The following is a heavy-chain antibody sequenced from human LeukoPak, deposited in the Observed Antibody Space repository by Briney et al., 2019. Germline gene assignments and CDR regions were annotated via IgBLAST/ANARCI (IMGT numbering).Heavy chain of an antibody. D-gene: IGHD3-10*01. V-gene: IGHV3-7*03. Sequence: GGSLRLSCAASGFTFSNYWMGWVRQAPGKGLEWVANIKQDGSEIYYVDSVKGRFTISRDTAKDSLYLQMNSLRVEDTAVYFCAKGGGLWFGELSVYYYYGMDVWGQGTTVTVSS. J-gene: IGHJ6*02. CDR1: GFTFSNYW. CDR3: AKGGGLWFGELSVYYYYGMDV. CDR2: IKQDGSEI.